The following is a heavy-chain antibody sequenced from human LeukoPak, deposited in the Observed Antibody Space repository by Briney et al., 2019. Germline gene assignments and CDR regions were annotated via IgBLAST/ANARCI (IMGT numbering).Heavy chain of an antibody. Sequence: GGSLRLSCAASGFTFSSYGMHWVRQAPGKGLEWVAVIWYDGSNKYYADSVKGRFTISRDNSKNTLYLQMNSLRAEDTAVYYCARLSGYEGPIEYWGQGTLVTVSS. J-gene: IGHJ4*02. CDR3: ARLSGYEGPIEY. V-gene: IGHV3-33*01. CDR1: GFTFSSYG. CDR2: IWYDGSNK. D-gene: IGHD5-12*01.